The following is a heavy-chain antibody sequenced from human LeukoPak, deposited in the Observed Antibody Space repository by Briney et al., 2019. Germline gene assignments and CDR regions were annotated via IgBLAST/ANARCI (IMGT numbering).Heavy chain of an antibody. D-gene: IGHD3-22*01. V-gene: IGHV1-2*02. CDR2: IKPSSGAT. CDR1: GYTFSGHY. Sequence: ASVKISCKASGYTFSGHYMHWLRQTPGQGLEWMGWIKPSSGATNYAQKFRGRVTMTSDTSNRTSYMELSSLRSDDTALYYCASCYYNSSGYYYFDYWGQGTLVTVSS. J-gene: IGHJ4*02. CDR3: ASCYYNSSGYYYFDY.